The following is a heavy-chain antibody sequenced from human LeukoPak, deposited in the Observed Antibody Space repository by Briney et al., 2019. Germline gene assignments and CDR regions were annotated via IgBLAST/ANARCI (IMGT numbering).Heavy chain of an antibody. J-gene: IGHJ4*02. Sequence: GGSLRFSRAASGFTFSDYYMSWIRQAPGKGLEWVSYISSSGSTIYYADSVKGRFTISRDNAKNPLYLQMNSLRAEDTAVYYCARDRYGDYVAYWGQGTLVTVSS. V-gene: IGHV3-11*04. D-gene: IGHD4-17*01. CDR2: ISSSGSTI. CDR1: GFTFSDYY. CDR3: ARDRYGDYVAY.